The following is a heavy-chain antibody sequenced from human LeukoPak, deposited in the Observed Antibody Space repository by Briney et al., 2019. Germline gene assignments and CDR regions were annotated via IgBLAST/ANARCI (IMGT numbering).Heavy chain of an antibody. CDR2: ISSGGDIT. CDR1: GFTFSSYA. Sequence: GGSLRLSCAASGFTFSSYALSWVRQASGKGLEWVSAISSGGDITHYADSVKGRFTISRDNPKNTLFLHFNSLRTDDTAVYYCARNFDFWGQGTLVTVSS. CDR3: ARNFDF. J-gene: IGHJ5*01. V-gene: IGHV3-23*01.